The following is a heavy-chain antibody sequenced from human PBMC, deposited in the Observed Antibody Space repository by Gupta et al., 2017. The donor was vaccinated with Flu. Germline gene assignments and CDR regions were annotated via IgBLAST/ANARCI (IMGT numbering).Heavy chain of an antibody. D-gene: IGHD6-25*01. CDR3: TRNLSPEARDYYYMDL. Sequence: PGKGLVGVSCIKSDGSETSYADSVKGRFNISRDDAKNTVYLQMDSLRPEDTAVYCCTRNLSPEARDYYYMDLWGKGTTVTVSS. V-gene: IGHV3-74*03. CDR2: IKSDGSET. J-gene: IGHJ6*03.